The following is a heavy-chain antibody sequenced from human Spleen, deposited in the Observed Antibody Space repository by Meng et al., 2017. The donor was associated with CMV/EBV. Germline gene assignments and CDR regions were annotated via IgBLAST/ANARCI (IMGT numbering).Heavy chain of an antibody. Sequence: ASVKVSCKASGYTFTAHYFHWVRQAPGQGLEWMGWIHPHRGDTSYAQKFQGRVTMTTDTSIRTAYMELSRLTSDDTAVYYCAREGVQRWPQFNWFDPWGHGTLVTVSS. CDR1: GYTFTAHY. CDR2: IHPHRGDT. V-gene: IGHV1-2*02. J-gene: IGHJ5*02. CDR3: AREGVQRWPQFNWFDP. D-gene: IGHD5-24*01.